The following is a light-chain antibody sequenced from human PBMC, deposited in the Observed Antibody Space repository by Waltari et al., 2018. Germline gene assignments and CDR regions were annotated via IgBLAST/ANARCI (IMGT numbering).Light chain of an antibody. J-gene: IGLJ3*02. Sequence: QSALTQPPSASGSPGQSVTISCTASSSDVGNYNYVSWYQQHPGKAPKLMIYEVTKRPSGVPDRFSGSKSGNTASLTVSGLQAEDEADYYCSSYAGSNNLMFGGGTKVTVL. CDR3: SSYAGSNNLM. CDR1: SSDVGNYNY. V-gene: IGLV2-8*01. CDR2: EVT.